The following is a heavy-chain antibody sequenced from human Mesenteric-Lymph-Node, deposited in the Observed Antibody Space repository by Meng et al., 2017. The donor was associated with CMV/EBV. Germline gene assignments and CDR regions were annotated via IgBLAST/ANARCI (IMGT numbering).Heavy chain of an antibody. Sequence: KVSCKAAGYMFTTYDVNWVRQTTGQGLEWMGWMSPGSGNTGYAQKFQSRVIMTRDTSTSTHYMELSSLTSEDTAVYYCARGVVAGVDYWGQGTLVTVSS. CDR2: MSPGSGNT. J-gene: IGHJ4*02. D-gene: IGHD3-22*01. CDR1: GYMFTTYD. V-gene: IGHV1-8*01. CDR3: ARGVVAGVDY.